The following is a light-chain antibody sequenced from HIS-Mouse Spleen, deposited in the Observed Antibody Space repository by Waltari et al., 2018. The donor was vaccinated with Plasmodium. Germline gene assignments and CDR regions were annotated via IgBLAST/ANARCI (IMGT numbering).Light chain of an antibody. J-gene: IGLJ2*01. CDR2: EVS. V-gene: IGLV2-8*01. CDR1: SSDVGGYNY. Sequence: QSALTQPPSASGSPGQSVTISCTGTSSDVGGYNYVSWYQQHPGKAPKLMIYEVSKRPSGIHESFSGAKLGNTASLTVSGLQAEDEADYDCSSYAGSNNLVFGGGTKLTVL. CDR3: SSYAGSNNLV.